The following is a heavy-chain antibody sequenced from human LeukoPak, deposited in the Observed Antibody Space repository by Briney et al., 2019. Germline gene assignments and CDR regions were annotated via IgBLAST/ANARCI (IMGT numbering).Heavy chain of an antibody. CDR3: ASGGYCSSTSCPSGPYYYYYYGMDV. Sequence: GGSLRLSCAASGFTFSSYEMNWVRQAPGKGLEWVSYISSSGSTIYYADSVKGRFTISRDNAKNSLYLQMNSLRAEDTAVYYCASGGYCSSTSCPSGPYYYYYYGMDVWGKGTTVTVSS. D-gene: IGHD2-2*01. J-gene: IGHJ6*04. V-gene: IGHV3-48*03. CDR1: GFTFSSYE. CDR2: ISSSGSTI.